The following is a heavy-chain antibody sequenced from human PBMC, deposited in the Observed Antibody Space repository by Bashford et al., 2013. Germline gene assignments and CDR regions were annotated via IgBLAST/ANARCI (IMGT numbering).Heavy chain of an antibody. Sequence: GSLRLSCSASGFTFKSYNMIWVRQPPGKGLEWVSSISSTGEYIYYADSVKARFTISRDNANNSLYLQMTSLRAEDTALYFCVRDYSIGWNEPSFWGQGTVVTVSS. CDR1: GFTFKSYN. D-gene: IGHD6-19*01. CDR2: ISSTGEYI. CDR3: VRDYSIGWNEPSF. J-gene: IGHJ4*02. V-gene: IGHV3-21*04.